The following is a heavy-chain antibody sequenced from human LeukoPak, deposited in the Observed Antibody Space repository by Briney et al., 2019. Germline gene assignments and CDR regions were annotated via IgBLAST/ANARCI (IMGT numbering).Heavy chain of an antibody. V-gene: IGHV1-58*02. Sequence: EASVRVSCKASGFTFTSSAMQWVRQARGKRLEWIGWIVVGSGNTNYAQKFQERVTITRDMSTSTAYMELSSLRSEDTAVYYCAADSMVRGGIDYWGQGTLVTVSS. D-gene: IGHD3-10*01. CDR3: AADSMVRGGIDY. J-gene: IGHJ4*02. CDR2: IVVGSGNT. CDR1: GFTFTSSA.